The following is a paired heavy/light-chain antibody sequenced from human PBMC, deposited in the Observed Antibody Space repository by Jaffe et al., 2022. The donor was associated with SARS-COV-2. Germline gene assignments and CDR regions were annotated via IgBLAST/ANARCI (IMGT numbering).Heavy chain of an antibody. V-gene: IGHV4-39*01. CDR3: ARPSGFGEFPLGGDAFDI. D-gene: IGHD3-10*01. J-gene: IGHJ3*02. CDR2: IYYSGST. Sequence: QLQLQESGPGLVKPSETLSLTCTVSGGSISSSSYYWGWIRQPPGKGLEWIGSIYYSGSTYYNPSLKSRVTISVDTSKNQFSLKLSSVTAADTAVYYCARPSGFGEFPLGGDAFDIWGQGTMVTVSS. CDR1: GGSISSSSYY.
Light chain of an antibody. Sequence: DIQMTQSPSSLSASVGDRVTITCQASQDISNYLNWYQQKPGKAPKLLIYDASNLETGVPSRFSGSGSGTDFTFTISSLQPEDIATYYCQQYDNLPITFGQGTKLEIK. CDR2: DAS. J-gene: IGKJ2*01. V-gene: IGKV1-33*01. CDR3: QQYDNLPIT. CDR1: QDISNY.